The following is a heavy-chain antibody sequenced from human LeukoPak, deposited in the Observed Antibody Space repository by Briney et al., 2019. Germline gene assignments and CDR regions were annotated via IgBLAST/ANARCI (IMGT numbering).Heavy chain of an antibody. J-gene: IGHJ4*02. CDR1: VFTFSSYS. V-gene: IGHV3-21*01. Sequence: GGSLRLSCAASVFTFSSYSFNWVRQAPGKGLEAVSSITTTSSYIWYAESVEGRFTISGDNAQTSLYREMNSLRVEDTAVYYCVRELYGSGNIYYFDHWGQGTLVTVSS. D-gene: IGHD6-19*01. CDR2: ITTTSSYI. CDR3: VRELYGSGNIYYFDH.